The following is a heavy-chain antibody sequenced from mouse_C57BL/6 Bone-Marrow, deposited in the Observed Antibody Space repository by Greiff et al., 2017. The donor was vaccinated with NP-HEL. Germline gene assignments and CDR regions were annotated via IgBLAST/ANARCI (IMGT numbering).Heavy chain of an antibody. D-gene: IGHD1-1*01. V-gene: IGHV5-16*01. CDR2: INYDGSST. J-gene: IGHJ1*03. Sequence: EVQRVESEGGLVQPGSSMKLSCTASGFTFSDYYMAWVRQVPEKGLEWVANINYDGSSTYYLDSLKSRFIISRDNAKNILYLQMSSLKSEDTATYYCARDKLLRDWYFDVWGTGTTVTVSS. CDR1: GFTFSDYY. CDR3: ARDKLLRDWYFDV.